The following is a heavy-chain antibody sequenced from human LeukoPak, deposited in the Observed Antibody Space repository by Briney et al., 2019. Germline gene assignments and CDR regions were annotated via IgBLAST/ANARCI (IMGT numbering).Heavy chain of an antibody. CDR1: GGSFSGYY. CDR3: ASLSKRWLQIRGY. CDR2: INHSGST. V-gene: IGHV4-34*01. D-gene: IGHD5-24*01. Sequence: SETLSLTCAVYGGSFSGYYWSWIRQPPGKGLEWIGEINHSGSTNYNPSLKSRVTISVDTSKNQFSLKLSSVTAADTAVYYCASLSKRWLQIRGYWGQGTLVTVSS. J-gene: IGHJ4*02.